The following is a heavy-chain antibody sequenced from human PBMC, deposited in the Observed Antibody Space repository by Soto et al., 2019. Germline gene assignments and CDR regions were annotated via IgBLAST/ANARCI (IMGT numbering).Heavy chain of an antibody. Sequence: SGPTLVNPTQTLTLTCTFSGFSLSTSGMCVSWIRQPPGKALEWLALIGWDDDKYYSTSLKTRPTISKDTSKNQVVLTMTNMDPVDTATYYCARIGMNYDILTGPSYYYGMDVWGQGTTVTV. CDR1: GFSLSTSGMC. CDR2: IGWDDDK. D-gene: IGHD3-9*01. V-gene: IGHV2-70*01. CDR3: ARIGMNYDILTGPSYYYGMDV. J-gene: IGHJ6*02.